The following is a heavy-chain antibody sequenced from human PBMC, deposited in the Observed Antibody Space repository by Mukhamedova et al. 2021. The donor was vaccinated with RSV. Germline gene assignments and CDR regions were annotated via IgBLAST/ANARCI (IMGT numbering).Heavy chain of an antibody. CDR2: INAGNGNT. CDR3: AREYWGTYYYGSGSYGGVIY. V-gene: IGHV1-3*01. J-gene: IGHJ4*02. D-gene: IGHD3-10*01. Sequence: QAPGQRLEWMGWINAGNGNTKYSQKFQGRVTITRDTSASTAYMELSSLRSEDTAVYYCAREYWGTYYYGSGSYGGVIYWGQGTLV.